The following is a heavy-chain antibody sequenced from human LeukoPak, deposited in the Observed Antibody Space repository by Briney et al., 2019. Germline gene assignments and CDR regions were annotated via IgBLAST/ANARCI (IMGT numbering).Heavy chain of an antibody. CDR2: IYYCGRT. D-gene: IGHD4-17*01. CDR1: GGSVNSGGYY. V-gene: IGHV4-31*03. J-gene: IGHJ4*02. CDR3: ARSSDYGDYD. Sequence: TPSQTLSLTCTVSGGSVNSGGYYWTWIRQHPGKGLEWLGYIYYCGRTYYNPSLKSRITISLDTSKNQFSLNLTSVSVADTAFYFCARSSDYGDYDWGQGTLITVSS.